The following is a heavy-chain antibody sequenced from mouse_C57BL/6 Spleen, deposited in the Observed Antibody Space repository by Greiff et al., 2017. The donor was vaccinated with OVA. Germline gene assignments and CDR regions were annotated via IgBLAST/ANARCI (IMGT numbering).Heavy chain of an antibody. CDR1: GYAFSSYW. J-gene: IGHJ3*01. V-gene: IGHV1-80*01. D-gene: IGHD3-3*01. CDR2: IYPGDGDT. Sequence: QVQLQQSGAELVKPGASVKISCKASGYAFSSYWMNWVKQRPGKGLEWIGHIYPGDGDTNYNGKFKGKATLTADKSSSTAYMQLSSLTSEDSAVYFCARSEAGTGFAYWGQGTLVTVSA. CDR3: ARSEAGTGFAY.